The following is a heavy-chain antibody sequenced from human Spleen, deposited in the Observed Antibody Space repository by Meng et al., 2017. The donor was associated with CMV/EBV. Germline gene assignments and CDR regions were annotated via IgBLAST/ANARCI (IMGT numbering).Heavy chain of an antibody. J-gene: IGHJ5*02. CDR2: LNHSGST. CDR1: SLRGSY. V-gene: IGHV4-34*01. Sequence: SLRGSYWCWIRQPPGQGLEWIGELNHSGSTNYNPSLQSRVTISVDTSKNQFSLKLSSVTAADTAVYYCARVNPLRFLEWLSQPGWFDPWGQGTLVTVSS. CDR3: ARVNPLRFLEWLSQPGWFDP. D-gene: IGHD3-3*01.